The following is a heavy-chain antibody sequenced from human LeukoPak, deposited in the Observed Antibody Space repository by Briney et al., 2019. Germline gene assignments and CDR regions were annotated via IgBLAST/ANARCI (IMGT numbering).Heavy chain of an antibody. Sequence: GGSLRLSCAASGFTFSRYAMSWVRQAPGKGLEWVSAISGDVRSTFYADSVKGRFTISRDNSKNTLYLQMNSLRAEDTAVYYCAKDQYGGNPQYYFDYWGQGTLVTVSS. CDR2: ISGDVRST. CDR3: AKDQYGGNPQYYFDY. V-gene: IGHV3-23*01. CDR1: GFTFSRYA. D-gene: IGHD4-23*01. J-gene: IGHJ4*02.